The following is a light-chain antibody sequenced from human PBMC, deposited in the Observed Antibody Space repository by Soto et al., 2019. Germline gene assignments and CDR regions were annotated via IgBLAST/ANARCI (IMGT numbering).Light chain of an antibody. J-gene: IGLJ1*01. CDR2: RNN. CDR1: SSNIGSNY. Sequence: QSVLTQPPSASGTPGQRVTISCSGSSSNIGSNYVYWYQQLPGTAPKLLIYRNNQRPSGVPDRFSGSKSGTSASLAISGLRSEDEADYYCAAWDDSLSGFYVFGTGTKVTDL. CDR3: AAWDDSLSGFYV. V-gene: IGLV1-47*01.